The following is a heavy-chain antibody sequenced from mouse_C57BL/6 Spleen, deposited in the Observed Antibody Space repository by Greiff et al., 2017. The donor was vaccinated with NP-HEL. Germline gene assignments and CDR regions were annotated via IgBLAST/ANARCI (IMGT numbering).Heavy chain of an antibody. CDR2: ISSGSSTI. J-gene: IGHJ4*01. D-gene: IGHD2-5*01. CDR3: ARNSNYYYAMDY. V-gene: IGHV5-17*01. Sequence: EVQLQESGGGLVKPGGSLKLSCAASGFTFSDYGMHWVRQAPEKGLEWVAYISSGSSTIYYADTVKGRFTISRDNVKNTLFLQMTSLRSEDTAMYYCARNSNYYYAMDYWGQGTSVTVSS. CDR1: GFTFSDYG.